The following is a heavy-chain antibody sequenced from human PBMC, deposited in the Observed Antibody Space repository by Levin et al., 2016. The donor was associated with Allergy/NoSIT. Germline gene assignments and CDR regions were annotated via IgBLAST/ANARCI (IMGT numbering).Heavy chain of an antibody. D-gene: IGHD3-9*01. V-gene: IGHV3-30-3*01. Sequence: WIRQPPGKGLEWVAVISYDGSNKYYADSVKGRFTISRDNSKNTLYLQMNSLRAEDTAVYYCARAGYFSGYYFDYWGQGTLVTVSS. J-gene: IGHJ4*02. CDR3: ARAGYFSGYYFDY. CDR2: ISYDGSNK.